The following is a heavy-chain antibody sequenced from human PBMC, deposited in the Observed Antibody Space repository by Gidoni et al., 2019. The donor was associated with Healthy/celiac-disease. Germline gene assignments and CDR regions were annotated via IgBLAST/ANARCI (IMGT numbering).Heavy chain of an antibody. V-gene: IGHV3-33*01. CDR2: IWYDGSNK. CDR1: GFTFSSYG. J-gene: IGHJ6*02. D-gene: IGHD6-25*01. CDR3: ARGTHISADPRYYYYGMDV. Sequence: GGGVVQPGRSLRLSCAASGFTFSSYGMHWVRQAPGKGLEWVAVIWYDGSNKYYADSVKGRFTISRDNSKNTLYLQMNSLRAEDTAVYYCARGTHISADPRYYYYGMDVWGQGTTVTVSS.